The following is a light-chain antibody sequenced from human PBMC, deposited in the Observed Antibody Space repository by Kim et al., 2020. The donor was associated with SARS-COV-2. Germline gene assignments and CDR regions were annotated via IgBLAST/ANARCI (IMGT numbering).Light chain of an antibody. CDR2: DAS. Sequence: VGDRVTITCQASQDISNYLNWYQQKPGKAPKLLIYDASNLETGVPSRFSGSGSGTDFTFTISSLQPEDIATYYCQQYDNLPLYSFGQGTKLEI. CDR1: QDISNY. V-gene: IGKV1-33*01. CDR3: QQYDNLPLYS. J-gene: IGKJ2*03.